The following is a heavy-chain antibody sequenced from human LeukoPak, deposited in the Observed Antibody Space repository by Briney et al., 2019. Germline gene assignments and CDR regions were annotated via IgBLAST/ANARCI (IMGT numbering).Heavy chain of an antibody. Sequence: ASVKVSCKASGYTFTSYGISWVRQAPGQGLEWMGWISAYNGNTNYAQKLQGRVTMTTDTSTSTAYMELRSLRSDDTAVYYCARQSPYYYDSSGYDYWGQGTLVTVSS. D-gene: IGHD3-22*01. CDR3: ARQSPYYYDSSGYDY. J-gene: IGHJ4*02. CDR1: GYTFTSYG. CDR2: ISAYNGNT. V-gene: IGHV1-18*01.